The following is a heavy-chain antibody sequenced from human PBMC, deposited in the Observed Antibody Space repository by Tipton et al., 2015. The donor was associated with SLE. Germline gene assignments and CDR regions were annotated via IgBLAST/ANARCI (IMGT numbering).Heavy chain of an antibody. CDR1: GFPFEDYA. CDR2: GSWDSGIV. D-gene: IGHD6-13*01. V-gene: IGHV3-9*01. CDR3: AKDISRQPLACES. J-gene: IGHJ5*02. Sequence: SLRLSCTTSGFPFEDYAMHGVRQAPGKGLEGVAGGSWDSGIVGYASSVKGRFTTSRDNAKNSLYLQMNSLRAEDTALYYCAKDISRQPLACESWGQGTLVIVSS.